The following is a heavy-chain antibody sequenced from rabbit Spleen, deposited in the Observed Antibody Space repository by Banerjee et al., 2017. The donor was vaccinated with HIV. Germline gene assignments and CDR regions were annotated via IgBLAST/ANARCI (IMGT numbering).Heavy chain of an antibody. D-gene: IGHD2-1*01. J-gene: IGHJ4*01. V-gene: IGHV1S45*01. CDR1: GFSFSDRDV. Sequence: QEQLEESAGGLVQPGGSLTLTCKASGFSFSDRDVMCWVRQAPGKGLEWIACINTATGKAVYASWAKGRFTISKTSSTTVTLQMTSLTAADTATYFCARGSAAMTMVITGFYLNLWGPGTLVTVS. CDR3: ARGSAAMTMVITGFYLNL. CDR2: INTATGKA.